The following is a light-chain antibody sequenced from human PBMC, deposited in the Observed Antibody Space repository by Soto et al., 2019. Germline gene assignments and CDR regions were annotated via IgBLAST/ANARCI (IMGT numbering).Light chain of an antibody. CDR3: SSSAGIYHYLV. V-gene: IGLV2-8*01. Sequence: QSVLTQPPSVSGAPGQRVTISCTGISSDIGGYNSVSWYQQHPGKAPRLMIYEVNKRPSGVPDRFSGSKSGYTASLTVSGLQTEDEAFYYCSSSAGIYHYLVFGGGTKLTVL. CDR2: EVN. CDR1: SSDIGGYNS. J-gene: IGLJ3*02.